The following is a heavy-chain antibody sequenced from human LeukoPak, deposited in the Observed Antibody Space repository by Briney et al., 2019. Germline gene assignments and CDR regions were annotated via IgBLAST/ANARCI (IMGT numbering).Heavy chain of an antibody. J-gene: IGHJ4*02. Sequence: SVKVSCKASGGTFSSYAISWVRQAPGQGLEWMGGIIPIFGTANYAQKFQGRVTITADESTSTAYMELSSLRSEDTAVYYCARGRTYYYDSSGYYGDRFDYWGQGTLVTVSS. CDR3: ARGRTYYYDSSGYYGDRFDY. CDR1: GGTFSSYA. V-gene: IGHV1-69*13. CDR2: IIPIFGTA. D-gene: IGHD3-22*01.